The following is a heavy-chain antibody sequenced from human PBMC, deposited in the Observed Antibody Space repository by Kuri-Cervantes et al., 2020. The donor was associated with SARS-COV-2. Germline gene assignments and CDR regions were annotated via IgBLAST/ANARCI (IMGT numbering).Heavy chain of an antibody. CDR2: ISSSSSYI. J-gene: IGHJ4*02. CDR1: GFTFSSYS. D-gene: IGHD2-2*01. V-gene: IGHV3-21*01. CDR3: ASLGGTSWHDY. Sequence: GGSLRLSCAASGFTFSSYSMNWVRQAPGKGLEWVSSISSSSSYIYYADSVKGRFTISRDNAKNSLYLQMNSLRAEDTAVYYCASLGGTSWHDYWGQGTLVTVPQ.